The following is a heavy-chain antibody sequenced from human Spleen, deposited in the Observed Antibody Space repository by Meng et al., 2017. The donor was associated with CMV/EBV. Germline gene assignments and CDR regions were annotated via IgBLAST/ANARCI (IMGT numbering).Heavy chain of an antibody. CDR2: MSYSGST. V-gene: IGHV4-39*01. CDR3: ASMATAGYFDY. CDR1: GTSISSSSYY. J-gene: IGHJ4*02. Sequence: CTVSGTSISSSSYYWGWIRQPPGKGLEWIGSMSYSGSTYYNPSLKSRVTISVDTSKNQFSLKLSSVTAADTAVYYCASMATAGYFDYWGQGTLVTVSS. D-gene: IGHD6-13*01.